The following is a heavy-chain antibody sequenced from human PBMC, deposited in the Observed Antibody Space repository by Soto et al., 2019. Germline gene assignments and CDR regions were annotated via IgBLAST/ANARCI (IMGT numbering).Heavy chain of an antibody. J-gene: IGHJ6*02. CDR3: ARGGTMVRGRSDGMDV. CDR1: GGSISSGDYY. V-gene: IGHV4-30-4*01. Sequence: QVQLQESGPGLVKPSQTLSLTCTVSGGSISSGDYYWVWICQPPGKGLECMGYIYYNGRTYYNPSLKSRLTISVDTSSNQYAQKLSSVTAAETAVYYCARGGTMVRGRSDGMDVWGQGTTVTVSS. D-gene: IGHD3-10*01. CDR2: IYYNGRT.